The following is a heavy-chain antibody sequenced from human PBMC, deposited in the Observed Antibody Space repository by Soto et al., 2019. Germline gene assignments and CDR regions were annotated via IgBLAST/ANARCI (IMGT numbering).Heavy chain of an antibody. J-gene: IGHJ6*03. V-gene: IGHV3-23*01. Sequence: GGSLRLSCAASGFTFSSYAMSWVRQAPGKGLEWVSAISGSGGSTYYADSVKGRFTISRDNSKNTLYLQMNSLRAEDTAVYYCAKSNSSSWYYYYYMDVWGKGTTVTVS. CDR1: GFTFSSYA. D-gene: IGHD6-13*01. CDR2: ISGSGGST. CDR3: AKSNSSSWYYYYYMDV.